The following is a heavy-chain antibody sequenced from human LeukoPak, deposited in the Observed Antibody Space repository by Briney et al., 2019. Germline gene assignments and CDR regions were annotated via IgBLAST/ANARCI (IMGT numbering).Heavy chain of an antibody. CDR3: TRRDGYNLIDS. CDR1: GFTFSSYC. Sequence: GGSLRLSCAASGFTFSSYCMHWVRQPPAKGLVWVSRINSDGSDTRYADSVKGRFTISRDNAKNTLYLQMNSLRAEDTAVYYCTRRDGYNLIDSWGQGTLVTVSS. D-gene: IGHD5-24*01. J-gene: IGHJ4*02. V-gene: IGHV3-74*01. CDR2: INSDGSDT.